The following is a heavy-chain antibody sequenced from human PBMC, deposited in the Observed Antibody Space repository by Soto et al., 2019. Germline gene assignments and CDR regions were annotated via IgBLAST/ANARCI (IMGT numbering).Heavy chain of an antibody. CDR3: AKDRGNGDPPNICSYYGIEV. CDR1: GFSFNAYG. CDR2: ISGGGGTI. Sequence: EVQLLESGGALEQPGGSLTLSCAVSGFSFNAYGMSWVRQAPGKGLKWISFISGGGGTIYYADSVKGRFISSRDNSKSTLSLQMTSLSVDDTAVYYCAKDRGNGDPPNICSYYGIEVWGQGTTVTVSS. D-gene: IGHD2-21*02. J-gene: IGHJ6*02. V-gene: IGHV3-23*01.